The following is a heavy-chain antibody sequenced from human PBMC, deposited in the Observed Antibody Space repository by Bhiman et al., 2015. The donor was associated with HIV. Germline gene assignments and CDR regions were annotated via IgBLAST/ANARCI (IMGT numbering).Heavy chain of an antibody. CDR3: SKERLWFEAGGGVVDV. CDR2: IGWNSGSI. V-gene: IGHV3-9*01. D-gene: IGHD3-10*01. J-gene: IGHJ6*02. Sequence: EMQLAESGGGLIQPGRSLRLSCAASGFSFENYAMYWVRQAPGKGLEWVSGIGWNSGSIDYANSVKGRFTISRDNAKNSLYLQMNSLRPEDTAVYYCSKERLWFEAGGGVVDVWGRRDHGHRLL. CDR1: GFSFENYA.